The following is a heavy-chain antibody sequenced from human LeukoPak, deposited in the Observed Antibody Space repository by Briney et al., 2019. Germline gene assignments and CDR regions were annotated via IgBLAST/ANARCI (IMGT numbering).Heavy chain of an antibody. D-gene: IGHD3-22*01. CDR3: AKEAIVVVIDLDYYFDY. CDR2: MNPNSGNT. Sequence: ASVKVSCKASGYTFTSYDINWVRQATGQGLEWMGWMNPNSGNTGYAQKFQGRVTMTRNTSISTAYMELSSLRSEDTAVYYCAKEAIVVVIDLDYYFDYWGQGTLVTVSS. CDR1: GYTFTSYD. V-gene: IGHV1-8*01. J-gene: IGHJ4*02.